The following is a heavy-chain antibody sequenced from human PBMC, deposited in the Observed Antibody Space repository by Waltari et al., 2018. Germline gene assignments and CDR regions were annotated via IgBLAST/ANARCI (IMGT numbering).Heavy chain of an antibody. CDR2: IIPIFGTA. D-gene: IGHD1-26*01. CDR3: ASDRDPPLYSWSSTPWFDP. CDR1: GGTFSSYA. J-gene: IGHJ5*02. V-gene: IGHV1-69*05. Sequence: QVQLVQSGAEVKKPGSSVKVSCKASGGTFSSYAISWVRQAPGQGLEWMGGIIPIFGTANYAKKFQGSVTITTDESTSTAYMELSSLRSEDTAVYYCASDRDPPLYSWSSTPWFDPWGQGTLVTVSS.